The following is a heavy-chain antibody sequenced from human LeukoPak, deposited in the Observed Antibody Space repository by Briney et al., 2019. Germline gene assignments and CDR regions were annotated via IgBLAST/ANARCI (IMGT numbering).Heavy chain of an antibody. D-gene: IGHD1-26*01. CDR2: IYSSGST. CDR3: ARDRDSGSYRGAFDY. J-gene: IGHJ4*02. Sequence: GGSLRLSCAASGFNVSNNYMTWVRQAPGKGLEWVSLIYSSGSTYYADSVKGRFTISRDNAKNSLYLQMNSLRAEDTAVYYCARDRDSGSYRGAFDYWGQGTLVTVSS. V-gene: IGHV3-53*01. CDR1: GFNVSNNY.